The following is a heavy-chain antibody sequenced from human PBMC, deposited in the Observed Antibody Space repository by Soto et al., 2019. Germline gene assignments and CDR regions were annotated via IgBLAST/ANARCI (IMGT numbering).Heavy chain of an antibody. CDR3: ARHGYYDSSGYYYYYYYYGMDV. Sequence: SETLSLTSTVSGGSISSSSYYWGWIRQPPGKGLEWIGSIYYSGSTYYNPSLKSRVTISVDTSKNQFSLKLSSVTAADTAVYYCARHGYYDSSGYYYYYYYYGMDVWGQGTTVTVSS. D-gene: IGHD3-22*01. CDR2: IYYSGST. J-gene: IGHJ6*02. CDR1: GGSISSSSYY. V-gene: IGHV4-39*01.